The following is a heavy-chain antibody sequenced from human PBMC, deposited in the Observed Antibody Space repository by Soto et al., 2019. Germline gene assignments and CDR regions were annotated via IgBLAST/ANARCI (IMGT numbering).Heavy chain of an antibody. V-gene: IGHV1-18*01. J-gene: IGHJ5*02. CDR2: ISAYNGNT. CDR3: ARVVIAAAGRSWFDP. D-gene: IGHD6-13*01. CDR1: GYTFPSYV. Sequence: ASVKVSCKASGYTFPSYVIRLLLQAPVQGLEWMGWISAYNGNTNYAQKLQGRVTMTTDTSTSTAYMELRSLRSDDTAVYYCARVVIAAAGRSWFDPWGQGTPVTVSS.